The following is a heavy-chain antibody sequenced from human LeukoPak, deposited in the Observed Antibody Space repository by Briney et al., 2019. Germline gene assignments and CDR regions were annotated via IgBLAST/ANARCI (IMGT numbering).Heavy chain of an antibody. V-gene: IGHV3-23*01. CDR2: ISGSGGST. CDR3: AKDIITTPPDAFDI. J-gene: IGHJ3*02. CDR1: GFTFSSYA. Sequence: PWRSLRLSCAASGFTFSSYAMNWVRQAPGKGLEWVSAISGSGGSTYCADSVKGRFTISRDNSKNTLYLQMNSPRAEDTAVYYCAKDIITTPPDAFDIWGQGTMVTVSS. D-gene: IGHD3-22*01.